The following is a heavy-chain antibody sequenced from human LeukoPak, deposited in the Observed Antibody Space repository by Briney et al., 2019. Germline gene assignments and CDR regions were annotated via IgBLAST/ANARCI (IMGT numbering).Heavy chain of an antibody. CDR2: INPNSGGT. Sequence: ASVKVSCKASGYTFTDYYMHWVRQAPGQGLEWMGWINPNSGGTNYAQKFQGRVTMTRDTSSSTAYMELSSLRSDDTAVYYCARERESSSYSSLDPWGQGTLVTVSS. V-gene: IGHV1-2*02. J-gene: IGHJ5*02. CDR1: GYTFTDYY. CDR3: ARERESSSYSSLDP. D-gene: IGHD3-22*01.